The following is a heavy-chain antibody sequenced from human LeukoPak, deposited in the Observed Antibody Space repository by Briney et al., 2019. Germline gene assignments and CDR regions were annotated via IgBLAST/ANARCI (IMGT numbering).Heavy chain of an antibody. V-gene: IGHV4-61*02. Sequence: SETLSLTCTVSGGSISSDNYYWSWIRQPAGKGLEWIGRIYPSGSTNYNPSLKSRVTISLDTSKNQFSLKLSSVTAADTAVYYCARVGGSGWFHLDYWGQGALITVSS. CDR1: GGSISSDNYY. CDR3: ARVGGSGWFHLDY. D-gene: IGHD6-19*01. CDR2: IYPSGST. J-gene: IGHJ4*02.